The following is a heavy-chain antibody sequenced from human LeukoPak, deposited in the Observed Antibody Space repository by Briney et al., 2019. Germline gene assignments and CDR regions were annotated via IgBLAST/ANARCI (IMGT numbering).Heavy chain of an antibody. V-gene: IGHV1-18*01. CDR3: ARFPYYDFWSGYSNLVYYYGMDV. Sequence: ASVKVSCKASGYTFRDFGISWVRQAPGQGLEWMGWITTYNGNTNYIQKLQGRVTMTTDTSTSTAYMELRSLRSDDTAVYYCARFPYYDFWSGYSNLVYYYGMDVWGQGTTVTVSS. CDR2: ITTYNGNT. CDR1: GYTFRDFG. D-gene: IGHD3-3*01. J-gene: IGHJ6*02.